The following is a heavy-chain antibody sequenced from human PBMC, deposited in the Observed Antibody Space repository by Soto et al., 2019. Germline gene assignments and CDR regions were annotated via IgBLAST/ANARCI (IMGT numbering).Heavy chain of an antibody. Sequence: ASVKVSCKASGYTFTSYDINWVRQATGQGLEWMGWMNPNSGNTAYAQKFQGRVTMTRNTSISTAYMELSSLRSEDTAVYYCASEREGSGFDPRGQRTPVTVSS. CDR1: GYTFTSYD. CDR2: MNPNSGNT. D-gene: IGHD1-26*01. J-gene: IGHJ5*02. V-gene: IGHV1-8*01. CDR3: ASEREGSGFDP.